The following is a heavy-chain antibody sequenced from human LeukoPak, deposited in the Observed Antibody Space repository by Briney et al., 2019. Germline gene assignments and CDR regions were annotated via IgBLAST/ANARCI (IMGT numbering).Heavy chain of an antibody. CDR2: INHSGST. CDR3: ANSTPIYYYYGMDV. CDR1: GESFSGYY. J-gene: IGHJ6*02. D-gene: IGHD3-3*01. Sequence: PSETLSLTCVVYGESFSGYYWSWIRQPPGKGLEWIGEINHSGSTNYNPSLKSRVTISVDTSKNQFSLKLSSVTAADTAVYYCANSTPIYYYYGMDVWGQGTTVTVSS. V-gene: IGHV4-34*01.